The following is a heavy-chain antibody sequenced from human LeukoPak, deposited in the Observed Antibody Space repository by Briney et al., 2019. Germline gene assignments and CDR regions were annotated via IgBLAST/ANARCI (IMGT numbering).Heavy chain of an antibody. J-gene: IGHJ4*01. CDR1: GGSISNGDYY. CDR2: IFYGGST. D-gene: IGHD2-2*01. CDR3: ARQLPTAAADTRGYFDY. Sequence: SETLSLTCSVSGGSISNGDYYWGWIRQAPGKGLEWIGSIFYGGSTHYNPSLKSRATISVDTSKNQFSLKLNSVTAADAAMYYCARQLPTAAADTRGYFDYWGKGTVVTVSS. V-gene: IGHV4-39*01.